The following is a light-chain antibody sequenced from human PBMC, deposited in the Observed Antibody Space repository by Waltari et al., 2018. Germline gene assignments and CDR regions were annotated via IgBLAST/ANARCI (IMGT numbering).Light chain of an antibody. Sequence: EIVMTQSPATLSVSPGERATLSCRASQSVSSNLAWYQQKPGQAPRLRIYGASTRATGIPARFSGSGSWTEFTLTISSLQSEDFAVYYCQQYNNWPYTFGQVTKLEIK. J-gene: IGKJ2*01. V-gene: IGKV3-15*01. CDR1: QSVSSN. CDR3: QQYNNWPYT. CDR2: GAS.